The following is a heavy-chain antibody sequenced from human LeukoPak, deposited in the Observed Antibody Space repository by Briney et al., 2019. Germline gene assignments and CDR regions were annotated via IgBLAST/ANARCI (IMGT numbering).Heavy chain of an antibody. V-gene: IGHV4-59*12. CDR1: GGSISSYY. J-gene: IGHJ4*02. CDR3: ARALFRYSGYDEPFDY. Sequence: SETLSLTCTVSGGSISSYYWSWVHQPPGKGLEWVAEIYHSGSTNYNPSLKSRVTISIDKSKNQFSLKLNSVTAADTAVYYCARALFRYSGYDEPFDYWGQGTLVTVSS. CDR2: IYHSGST. D-gene: IGHD5-12*01.